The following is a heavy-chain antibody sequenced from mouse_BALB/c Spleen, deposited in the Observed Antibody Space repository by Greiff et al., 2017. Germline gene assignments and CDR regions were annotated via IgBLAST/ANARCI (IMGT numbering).Heavy chain of an antibody. J-gene: IGHJ3*01. CDR1: GFTFNTYA. D-gene: IGHD2-4*01. CDR3: VRVYYDYDAWFAY. V-gene: IGHV10-1*02. CDR2: IRSKSNNYAT. Sequence: EVHLVESGGGLVQPKGSLKLSCAASGFTFNTYAMNWVRQAPGKGLEWVARIRSKSNNYATYYADSVKDRFTISRDDSQSMLYLQMNNLKTEDTAMYYCVRVYYDYDAWFAYWGQGTLVTVSA.